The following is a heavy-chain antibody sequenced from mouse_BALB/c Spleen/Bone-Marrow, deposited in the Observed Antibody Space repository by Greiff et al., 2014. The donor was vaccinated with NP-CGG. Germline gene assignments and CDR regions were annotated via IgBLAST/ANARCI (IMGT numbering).Heavy chain of an antibody. CDR2: INPDSSTI. CDR3: ARPDYYGYLNY. Sequence: EVQLQQSGGGLVQPGGTLKLSCAASGFDFSRYWMSWVRQAPGKGLEWIGKINPDSSTINYTPSLKDKFIISRDNAKNTLYLRLNKVRSEDTALYYCARPDYYGYLNYWGQGTTLTVSS. D-gene: IGHD1-1*01. CDR1: GFDFSRYW. J-gene: IGHJ2*01. V-gene: IGHV4-1*02.